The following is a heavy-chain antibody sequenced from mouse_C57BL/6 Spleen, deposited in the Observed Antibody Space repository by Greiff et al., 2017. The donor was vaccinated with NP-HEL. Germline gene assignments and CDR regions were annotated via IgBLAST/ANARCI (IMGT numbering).Heavy chain of an antibody. CDR2: ISYDGSN. CDR3: ARLDDGYSPFAY. CDR1: GYSITSGYY. V-gene: IGHV3-6*01. J-gene: IGHJ3*01. D-gene: IGHD2-3*01. Sequence: EVKLQESGPGLVKPSQSLSLTCSVTGYSITSGYYWNWIRQFPGNQLEWMGYISYDGSNNYNPSLKNRFSITRDTSKNQFFLKLNSVTTEDTATYYCARLDDGYSPFAYWGQGTLVTVSA.